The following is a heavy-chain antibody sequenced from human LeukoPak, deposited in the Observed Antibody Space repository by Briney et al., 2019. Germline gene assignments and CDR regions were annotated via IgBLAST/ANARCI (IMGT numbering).Heavy chain of an antibody. D-gene: IGHD4-17*01. CDR3: AKSYGDYLGYFDS. V-gene: IGHV3-23*01. CDR2: ISDGGGTT. J-gene: IGHJ4*02. Sequence: PGGSLRLSCAASGFTFSSYSMNWVRQGPGKGLEWVSGISDGGGTTNYAGAVKGRFTISRDKSKNTLFLQMNSLRAEDTAVYYCAKSYGDYLGYFDSWGQGTLVTVSS. CDR1: GFTFSSYS.